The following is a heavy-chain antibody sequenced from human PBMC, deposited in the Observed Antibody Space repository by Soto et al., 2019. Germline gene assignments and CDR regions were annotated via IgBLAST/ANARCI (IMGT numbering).Heavy chain of an antibody. V-gene: IGHV3-23*01. CDR2: ISGSGGST. CDR1: GFTFSRYA. J-gene: IGHJ4*02. D-gene: IGHD6-13*01. CDR3: AKLKIAAGGFDS. Sequence: HPGGSLRLSCAASGFTFSRYAMSWVRQAPGKGLEWVSAISGSGGSTYYADSVKGRFTISRDNSKNTLYLQMNSLRAEDTAVYYCAKLKIAAGGFDSWGQGTLVTVSS.